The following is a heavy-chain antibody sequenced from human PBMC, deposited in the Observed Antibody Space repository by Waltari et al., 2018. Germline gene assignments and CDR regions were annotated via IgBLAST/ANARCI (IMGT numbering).Heavy chain of an antibody. D-gene: IGHD3-10*01. CDR3: ARDSGYGSGSYSVDF. CDR2: ISAYNGDT. J-gene: IGHJ4*02. V-gene: IGHV1-18*01. CDR1: GYTFTSYG. Sequence: QVQLVQSGAEVKKPGASVKVSCKSSGYTFTSYGITWVRQAPGQGLEWMGWISAYNGDTNHAQKLQDRVTMTTDTSTSTAYIELRSLRSDDTAVYYCARDSGYGSGSYSVDFWGQGTLVTVSS.